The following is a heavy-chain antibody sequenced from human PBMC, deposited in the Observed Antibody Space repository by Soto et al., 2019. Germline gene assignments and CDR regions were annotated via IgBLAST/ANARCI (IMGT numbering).Heavy chain of an antibody. CDR1: GFTPTTTP. CDR2: VSGAASHT. V-gene: IGHV3-23*01. D-gene: IGHD3-9*01. CDR3: ATSFRYFEN. J-gene: IGHJ4*02. Sequence: PXGSLRRGCAVSGFTPTTTPLSWVRQPPGKGLEWVATVSGAASHTYYVDSVRGRFFISRDNSKNTVTLQMNNLTVDDTAVYYCATSFRYFENWGQGTRVTV.